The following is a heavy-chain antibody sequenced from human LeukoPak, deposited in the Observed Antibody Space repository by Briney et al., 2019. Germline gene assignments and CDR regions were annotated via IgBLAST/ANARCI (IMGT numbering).Heavy chain of an antibody. D-gene: IGHD1-26*01. CDR3: ARDPVEWELLLDY. V-gene: IGHV3-7*01. CDR2: IKQDGSEK. CDR1: GFTFSSYW. J-gene: IGHJ4*02. Sequence: GGSLRLSCAASGFTFSSYWMSWVRQAPGKGLEWVANIKQDGSEKYCVDSVKGRFTISRDNARNSVYLQMNSLRVEDTAVYYCARDPVEWELLLDYWGQGTLVTVSS.